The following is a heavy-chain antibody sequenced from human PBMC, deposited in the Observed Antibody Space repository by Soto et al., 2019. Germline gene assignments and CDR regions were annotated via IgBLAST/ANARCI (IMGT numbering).Heavy chain of an antibody. J-gene: IGHJ4*02. CDR2: ISSGSSDT. CDR3: ARVAY. Sequence: PGGSLRLSCAASGFAFSSHPMSWVRQVPGKGLEWVASISSGSSDTWYADSVKGRFIISRDNAQNSLFLQMNTLRPEDTAMYYCARVAYWGPGTQVTVSS. CDR1: GFAFSSHP. V-gene: IGHV3-21*01.